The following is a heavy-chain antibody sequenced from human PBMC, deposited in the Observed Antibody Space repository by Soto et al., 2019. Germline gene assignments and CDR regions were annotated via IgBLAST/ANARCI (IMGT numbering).Heavy chain of an antibody. CDR1: GFTFSSYS. V-gene: IGHV3-48*01. CDR3: VGPSRRRDYMDV. J-gene: IGHJ6*03. Sequence: EVQLVESGGGLVQPGGSLRLSCAASGFTFSSYSMNWVRQAPGKGLEWVSYISSSSSTIYYADSVKGRFTISRDNANNSLYLQMNSLRAEDTAVYYCVGPSRRRDYMDVWGKGTTVTVSS. CDR2: ISSSSSTI.